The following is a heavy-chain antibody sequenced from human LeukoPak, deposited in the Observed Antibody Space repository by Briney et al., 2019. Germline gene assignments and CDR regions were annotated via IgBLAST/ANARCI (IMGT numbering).Heavy chain of an antibody. CDR3: ASSPQSYDFWSGPFGMGYYYYYMDV. CDR2: ISAYNGNT. D-gene: IGHD3-3*01. V-gene: IGHV1-18*01. CDR1: GYTFTSYG. J-gene: IGHJ6*03. Sequence: ASVKVSCKASGYTFTSYGISWVRQAPGQGLEWMGWISAYNGNTNYAQKLQGRVTMTTDTSTSTAYMELRSLGSDDTAVYYCASSPQSYDFWSGPFGMGYYYYYMDVWGKGTTVTVSS.